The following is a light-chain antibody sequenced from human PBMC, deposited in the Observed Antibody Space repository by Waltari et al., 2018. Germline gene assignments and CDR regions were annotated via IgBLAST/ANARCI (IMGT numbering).Light chain of an antibody. Sequence: IVMTQSPDSLAVSLGERATINCKSSQSLLYSSNHKNSLAWYQQKPGQPPKLLIYWASTRESGVPERCSGSGSGTDFTLTISRLQPEDVAVYYSQQYYLNAPVTFGPGTKVDIK. CDR3: QQYYLNAPVT. CDR1: QSLLYSSNHKNS. J-gene: IGKJ3*01. V-gene: IGKV4-1*01. CDR2: WAS.